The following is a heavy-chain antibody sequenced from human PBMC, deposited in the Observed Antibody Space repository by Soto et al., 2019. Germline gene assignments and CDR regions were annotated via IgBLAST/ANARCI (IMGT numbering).Heavy chain of an antibody. V-gene: IGHV1-69*12. CDR3: ASPPSSNRYYSGMDV. CDR2: IIPIFGTA. J-gene: IGHJ6*02. CDR1: GGTFSSYA. Sequence: QVQLVQSGAEVKKPGSSVKVSCKASGGTFSSYAISWVRQAPGQGLEWMGGIIPIFGTANYAQKFQGRVTITADESPSTAYMELSSLRSEDRAVYYCASPPSSNRYYSGMDVWGQGTTVTVSS. D-gene: IGHD4-4*01.